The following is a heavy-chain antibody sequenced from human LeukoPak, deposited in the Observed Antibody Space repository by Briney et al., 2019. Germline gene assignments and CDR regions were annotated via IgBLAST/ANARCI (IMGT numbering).Heavy chain of an antibody. V-gene: IGHV4-59*01. CDR3: ARKIAVAGPAHAFDI. CDR1: GGSISSYY. D-gene: IGHD6-19*01. Sequence: SETLSLTCTVSGGSISSYYWSWIRQPPGKGLVWIGYIYYSGSTNYNPSLKSRVTISVDTSKNQFSLKLSSVTAADTAVYYCARKIAVAGPAHAFDIWGQGTMVTVSS. CDR2: IYYSGST. J-gene: IGHJ3*02.